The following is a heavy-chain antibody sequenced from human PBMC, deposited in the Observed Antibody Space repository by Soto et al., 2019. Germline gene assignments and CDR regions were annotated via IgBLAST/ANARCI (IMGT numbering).Heavy chain of an antibody. V-gene: IGHV1-8*01. Sequence: QVQLVQSGAEVRTPGASVKVSCKASGYTFTSYDINWVRQATGQGPEWMGWMNPDSGNTGYVQKFPGRVTMTRNTGISTAYMELSSLRSEDTAVYYCARSVGGSNVNFDYWGQGTLVTVSS. J-gene: IGHJ4*02. CDR1: GYTFTSYD. D-gene: IGHD3-10*01. CDR2: MNPDSGNT. CDR3: ARSVGGSNVNFDY.